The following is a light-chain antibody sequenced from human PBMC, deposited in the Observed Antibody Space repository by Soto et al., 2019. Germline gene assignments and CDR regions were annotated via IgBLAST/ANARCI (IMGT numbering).Light chain of an antibody. CDR3: QQYGSSSWT. J-gene: IGKJ1*01. CDR2: GTS. Sequence: EIVLTQSPCTLSLSPGERATLSCRASQSVSSSYLAWYQQKPGQAPRLLIYGTSSRATAIPDRFSGSGSGTEFTLTISRLEPEDFAVYYCQQYGSSSWTFGQGTKVEIK. CDR1: QSVSSSY. V-gene: IGKV3-20*01.